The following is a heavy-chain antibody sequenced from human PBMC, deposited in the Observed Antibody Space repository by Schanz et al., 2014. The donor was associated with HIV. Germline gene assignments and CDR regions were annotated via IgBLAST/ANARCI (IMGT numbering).Heavy chain of an antibody. CDR2: ISYDGRNK. CDR3: VKRGSEAYSNTWFADS. V-gene: IGHV3-30*03. Sequence: VQLVESGGGLVKPGGSLRVSCAASGFTFSHTWMSWVRQAPGKGLEWVAVISYDGRNKNDADSVKGRFTISRDNSEDTLYLQMNSLGVDDSAIYYCVKRGSEAYSNTWFADSWGQGTLVTVSS. J-gene: IGHJ4*02. D-gene: IGHD3-10*01. CDR1: GFTFSHTW.